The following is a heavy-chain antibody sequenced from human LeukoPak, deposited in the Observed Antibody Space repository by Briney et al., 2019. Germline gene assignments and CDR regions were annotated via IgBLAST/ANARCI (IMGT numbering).Heavy chain of an antibody. D-gene: IGHD2-15*01. Sequence: SQTLSLTCTVSGGSISSGDYYWSWIRQSPGKGLEWIGYIYYSGTTYYNPSLRSRVTMSVDTSKNQFSLKLSSVTAADTAVYYCARKYCSRGSCYPPMGFDPWGQGTLVSVSS. CDR3: ARKYCSRGSCYPPMGFDP. CDR1: GGSISSGDYY. CDR2: IYYSGTT. J-gene: IGHJ5*02. V-gene: IGHV4-30-4*01.